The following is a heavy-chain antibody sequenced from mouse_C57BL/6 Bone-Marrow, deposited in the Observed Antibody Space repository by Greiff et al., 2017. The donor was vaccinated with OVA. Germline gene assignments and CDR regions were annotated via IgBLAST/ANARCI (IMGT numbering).Heavy chain of an antibody. CDR1: GYTFTSYW. V-gene: IGHV1-64*01. J-gene: IGHJ2*01. D-gene: IGHD1-1*01. Sequence: QVQLKQPGAELVKPGASVKLSCKASGYTFTSYWMHWVKQRPGQGLEWIGMIHPNSGSTNYNEKFKSKATLTVDKSSSTAYMQLSSLTSEDSAVYYCARDTTVVPYYFDDWGQGTTLTVSS. CDR3: ARDTTVVPYYFDD. CDR2: IHPNSGST.